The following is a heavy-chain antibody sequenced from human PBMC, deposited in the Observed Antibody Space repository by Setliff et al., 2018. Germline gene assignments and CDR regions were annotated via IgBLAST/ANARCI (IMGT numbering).Heavy chain of an antibody. J-gene: IGHJ3*02. V-gene: IGHV5-51*01. CDR1: GYSFTSYW. Sequence: PGESLTISCKGSGYSFTSYWIGWVRQMPGKGLEWMGIIYPGDSDTRYSPSFQGQVTISADKSISTAYLQWSSLKASDTAMYYCATSVDGQQLVPDAFDIWGQGTMVTVSS. D-gene: IGHD6-13*01. CDR3: ATSVDGQQLVPDAFDI. CDR2: IYPGDSDT.